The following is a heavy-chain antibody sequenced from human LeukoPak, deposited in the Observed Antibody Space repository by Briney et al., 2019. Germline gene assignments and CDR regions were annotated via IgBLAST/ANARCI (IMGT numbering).Heavy chain of an antibody. Sequence: SETLSLTCTVSGGSISGYYWSWIRQPPGRGLEWIGFVYYSGSTRYNPSLKSRVTISVDTSKNQFSLKLTSVTAADTAVYYCARYGSGSYSDDHFQHWGQGTLIIVSS. J-gene: IGHJ1*01. D-gene: IGHD3-10*01. CDR3: ARYGSGSYSDDHFQH. CDR1: GGSISGYY. CDR2: VYYSGST. V-gene: IGHV4-59*08.